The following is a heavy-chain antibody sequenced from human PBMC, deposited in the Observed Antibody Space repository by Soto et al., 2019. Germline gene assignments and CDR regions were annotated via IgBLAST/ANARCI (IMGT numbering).Heavy chain of an antibody. D-gene: IGHD4-17*01. CDR3: TRAPSYGAFDI. Sequence: GASVKVSCKASGYTFTSYYRHWVRQAPGQGLEWMGITNPSGGSTTYAQKFQGRVTMTRDTSTSTVYMELSSLRSEDTAVYYCTRAPSYGAFDIWGQGTMVTVSS. J-gene: IGHJ3*02. CDR2: TNPSGGST. CDR1: GYTFTSYY. V-gene: IGHV1-46*01.